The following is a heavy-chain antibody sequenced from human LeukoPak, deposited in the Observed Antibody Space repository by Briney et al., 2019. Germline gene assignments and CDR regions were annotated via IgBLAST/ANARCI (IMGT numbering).Heavy chain of an antibody. CDR3: ARARQQWLVWFDP. D-gene: IGHD6-19*01. Sequence: ASVKVSCKASGYTFTSYDINWVRQATGQGLEWMGRIIPILGIANYAQKFQGRVTITADKSTSTAYMELSSLRSEDTAVYYCARARQQWLVWFDPWGQGTLVTVSS. CDR1: GYTFTSYD. CDR2: IIPILGIA. V-gene: IGHV1-69*04. J-gene: IGHJ5*02.